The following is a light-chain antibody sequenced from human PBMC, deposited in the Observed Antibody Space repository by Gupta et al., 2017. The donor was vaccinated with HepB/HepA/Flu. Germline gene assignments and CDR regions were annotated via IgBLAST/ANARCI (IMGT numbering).Light chain of an antibody. J-gene: IGKJ4*01. V-gene: IGKV3-20*01. Sequence: EIVLTQSPGALSLFPGERATLSCRASQSVSSSYLAWYQQKPGQAPRLLIYEASTRATGIPDRFSGSGSGTDFTLTISRLEPEDIAVYYCQQYGSAPSITFGGGTKVEIK. CDR2: EAS. CDR3: QQYGSAPSIT. CDR1: QSVSSSY.